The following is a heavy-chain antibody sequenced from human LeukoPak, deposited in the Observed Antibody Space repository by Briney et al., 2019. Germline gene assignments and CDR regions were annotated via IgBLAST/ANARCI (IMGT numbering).Heavy chain of an antibody. CDR2: IKKDGSEK. V-gene: IGHV3-7*01. CDR1: GFTFSNYW. CDR3: ARGHYGMDV. Sequence: GGSLRLSCAASGFTFSNYWMSWVRQAPGKGLEWVANIKKDGSEKYHVDSVKGRFTIFRDNAKNSLYLQMNSLRAEDTAVYYCARGHYGMDVWGQGTTVTVSS. J-gene: IGHJ6*02.